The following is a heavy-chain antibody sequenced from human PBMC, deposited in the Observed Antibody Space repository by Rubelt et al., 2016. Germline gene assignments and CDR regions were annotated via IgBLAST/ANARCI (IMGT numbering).Heavy chain of an antibody. CDR2: IYYSGST. J-gene: IGHJ4*02. V-gene: IGHV4-61*01. Sequence: QVQLQESGPGLVKSSETLSLTCTVSGASVRSGSYYWSWIRQPPGKGLEWIGYIYYSGSTYYNPSLKSRVTISVDTSNDQFSLGRSSGTAAETAVYYCVSPGKEEWFSFDYWGQGTLVTVSS. CDR1: GASVRSGSYY. CDR3: VSPGKEEWFSFDY. D-gene: IGHD3-3*01.